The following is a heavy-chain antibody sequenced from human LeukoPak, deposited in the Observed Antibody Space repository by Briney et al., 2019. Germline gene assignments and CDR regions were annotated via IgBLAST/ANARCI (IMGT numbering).Heavy chain of an antibody. Sequence: SVKVSCKASGGTFSSYAIRWVRQAPGQGLEWMGGIIPIFGTANYAQKFQGRVTITADESTSTAYMELSSLRSEDTAVYYCARETTVCTNGECYEYDDAFEIWGKGTMVTVSS. V-gene: IGHV1-69*13. D-gene: IGHD2-8*01. CDR3: ARETTVCTNGECYEYDDAFEI. CDR1: GGTFSSYA. J-gene: IGHJ3*02. CDR2: IIPIFGTA.